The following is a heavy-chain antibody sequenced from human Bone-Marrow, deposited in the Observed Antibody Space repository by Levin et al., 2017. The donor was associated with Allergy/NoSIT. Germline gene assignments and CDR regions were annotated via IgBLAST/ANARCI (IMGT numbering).Heavy chain of an antibody. CDR3: AREGTMRGFDP. CDR1: GFTFSSYA. D-gene: IGHD3-22*01. Sequence: GESLKISCAASGFTFSSYAMHWVRQAPGKGLEWVAVISYDGSNKYYADSVKGRFTISRDNSKNTLYLQMNSLRAEDTAVYYCAREGTMRGFDPWGQGTLVTVSS. J-gene: IGHJ5*02. CDR2: ISYDGSNK. V-gene: IGHV3-30-3*01.